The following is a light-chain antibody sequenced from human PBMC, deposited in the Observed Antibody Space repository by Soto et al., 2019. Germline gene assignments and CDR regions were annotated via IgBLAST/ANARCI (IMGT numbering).Light chain of an antibody. CDR3: SSYTTSNTRQIV. J-gene: IGLJ1*01. V-gene: IGLV2-14*01. CDR1: SSDVEGYNY. Sequence: QSVLTQPASVSGSPGQSITISCTGTSSDVEGYNYVSWYQQHPGKATKFMIYDVSNQPSGISHRYSGSKSGNTASLTISGLQAEDEADYYCSSYTTSNTRQIVFGTGT. CDR2: DVS.